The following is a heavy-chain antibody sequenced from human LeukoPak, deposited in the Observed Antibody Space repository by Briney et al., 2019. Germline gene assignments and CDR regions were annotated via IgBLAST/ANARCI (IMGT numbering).Heavy chain of an antibody. CDR1: GGSLNSPNYY. D-gene: IGHD3-10*01. J-gene: IGHJ5*02. CDR3: ARHDYYGSLNWFDP. CDR2: IYYSGTT. Sequence: SETLSLTCTVSGGSLNSPNYYWGWIRQPPGKGLEWIGTIYYSGTTYYNPSLRSRLTISVDTSKNQFSLKLTSVTAADTAVYYCARHDYYGSLNWFDPWGQGTLITVSS. V-gene: IGHV4-39*01.